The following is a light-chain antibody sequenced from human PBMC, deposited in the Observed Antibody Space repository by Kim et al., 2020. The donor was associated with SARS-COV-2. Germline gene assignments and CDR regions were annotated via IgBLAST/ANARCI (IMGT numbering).Light chain of an antibody. CDR1: KLGDKY. Sequence: VSPGQTASITCSGDKLGDKYACWYQQKPGQSPVLVIYQDSKRPSGIPERFSGSNSGNTATLIISGTQAMDEADYYCQAWDSSTDEEFGGGTQLTVL. J-gene: IGLJ2*01. V-gene: IGLV3-1*01. CDR2: QDS. CDR3: QAWDSSTDEE.